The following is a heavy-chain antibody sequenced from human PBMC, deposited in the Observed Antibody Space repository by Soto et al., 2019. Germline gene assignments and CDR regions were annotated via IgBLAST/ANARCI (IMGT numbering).Heavy chain of an antibody. CDR1: GYTFTGDH. J-gene: IGHJ4*02. V-gene: IGHV1-2*02. CDR3: ARVTGEWLRLPLGY. Sequence: ASVKLSCKASGYTFTGDHMHWVRPAPGQGLEWMGWINPNSGGTNYAQKFQGRVTMTRDTSISTAYMELSRLRSDDTAVYYCARVTGEWLRLPLGYWGQGTLVTVSS. CDR2: INPNSGGT. D-gene: IGHD5-12*01.